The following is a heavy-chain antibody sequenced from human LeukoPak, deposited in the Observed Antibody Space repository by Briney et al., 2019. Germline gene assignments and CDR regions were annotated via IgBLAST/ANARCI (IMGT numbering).Heavy chain of an antibody. Sequence: PSETLSLNCTVSGGSISSGGYSWSWIRQHPGKGLEWIGYIYYSGSTYYNPSLKSRVTISVDTSKNQFSLKLSSVTAADTAVYYCASQLGYCSGGSCYSDYWGQGTLVTVSS. J-gene: IGHJ4*02. V-gene: IGHV4-31*03. CDR2: IYYSGST. D-gene: IGHD2-15*01. CDR3: ASQLGYCSGGSCYSDY. CDR1: GGSISSGGYS.